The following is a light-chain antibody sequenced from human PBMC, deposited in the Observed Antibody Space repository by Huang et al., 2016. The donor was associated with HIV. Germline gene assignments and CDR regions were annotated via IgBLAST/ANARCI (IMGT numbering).Light chain of an antibody. CDR3: QQRSDWPRT. V-gene: IGKV3-11*01. CDR2: GAA. J-gene: IGKJ2*01. Sequence: EIVLTQSPATLSLSPGERATLSCRASQSVSSDLDGYQQKAGQAPRLLIYGAANRATGIPARFSGRGSGTDFTLTISSLEPEDFAVYYCQQRSDWPRTFGQGTKLEIK. CDR1: QSVSSD.